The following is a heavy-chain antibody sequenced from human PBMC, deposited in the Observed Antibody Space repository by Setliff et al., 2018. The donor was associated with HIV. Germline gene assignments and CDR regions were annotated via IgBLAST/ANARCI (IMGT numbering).Heavy chain of an antibody. D-gene: IGHD2-15*01. Sequence: PGGSLRLSCAASGFTFSDYYMSWIRQAPGMGLEWVSYISSGGRTMYYADSVKGRFTISRDNAKKSLYLQMNDLRAEDTAVYYCARDCSGGSCYSENGLDVWGQGTTVTVSS. CDR1: GFTFSDYY. CDR2: ISSGGRTM. V-gene: IGHV3-11*04. J-gene: IGHJ6*02. CDR3: ARDCSGGSCYSENGLDV.